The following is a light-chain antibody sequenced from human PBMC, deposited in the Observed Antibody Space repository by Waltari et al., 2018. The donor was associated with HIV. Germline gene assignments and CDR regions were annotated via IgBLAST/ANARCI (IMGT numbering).Light chain of an antibody. CDR2: QIN. CDR3: SSFTSDATVL. Sequence: QSALTQPASVSGSPGQAVNISCPGTSSDVGGYKSVSCYQLHPGKVPKFLIFQINNRAAGVSRRFSGSKAGNTATLTISGLQAEDEADYYCSSFTSDATVLFGGGTKLTV. V-gene: IGLV2-14*03. J-gene: IGLJ2*01. CDR1: SSDVGGYKS.